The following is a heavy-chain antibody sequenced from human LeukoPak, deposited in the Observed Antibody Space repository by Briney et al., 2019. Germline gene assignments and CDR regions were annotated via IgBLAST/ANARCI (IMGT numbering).Heavy chain of an antibody. J-gene: IGHJ4*02. CDR1: GFTFSSYA. D-gene: IGHD6-6*01. V-gene: IGHV3-23*01. CDR2: ISGSGGST. Sequence: PGGSLRLSCAASGFTFSSYAMSWVRQPPGKGLGWVSAISGSGGSTYYADSVKGRFTISRDNSKNSLYLQMNSLRAEDTAVYYCAKRYSSSSGFDYWGQGTLVTVSS. CDR3: AKRYSSSSGFDY.